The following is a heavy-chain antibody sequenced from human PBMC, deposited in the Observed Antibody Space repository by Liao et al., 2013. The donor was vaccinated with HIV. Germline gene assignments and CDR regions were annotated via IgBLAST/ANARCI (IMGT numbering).Heavy chain of an antibody. CDR3: ARGGDGYNRYYYYMDV. V-gene: IGHV4-4*07. D-gene: IGHD5-24*01. J-gene: IGHJ6*03. CDR2: IDTSGNT. CDR1: GDSMSSYY. Sequence: QVQLQESGPGLVKPSETLSLTCTVSGDSMSSYYWSWIRHARPGKGLEWIGRIDTSGNTNYNTSLKSRVTVSVDTSRNQFSLKLSSVTAADTAVYYCARGGDGYNRYYYYMDVWGRGTTVTGLL.